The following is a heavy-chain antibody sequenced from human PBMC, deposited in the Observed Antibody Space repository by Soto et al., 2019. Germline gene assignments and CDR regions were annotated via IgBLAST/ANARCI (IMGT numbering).Heavy chain of an antibody. CDR2: ISGSGGST. Sequence: GGSLRLSCAASGFTFSSYAMSWVRQAPGKGLEWVSAISGSGGSTYYADSVKGRFTISRDNSKNTLYLQMNSLRAEDTAVYYCASQERAASVVVVAATTFDYWGQGTLVTVSS. V-gene: IGHV3-23*01. J-gene: IGHJ4*02. CDR1: GFTFSSYA. D-gene: IGHD2-15*01. CDR3: ASQERAASVVVVAATTFDY.